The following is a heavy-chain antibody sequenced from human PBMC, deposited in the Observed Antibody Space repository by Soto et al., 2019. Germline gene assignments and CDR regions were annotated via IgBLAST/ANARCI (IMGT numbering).Heavy chain of an antibody. Sequence: EVQLLESGGGLIQPGGSLRLSCAASGFTFNNYPMSWVRQAPGKGLEWVSGISGSGEPPYYADSVQGRFTISRDNYKNMVYLQMNSLRVEDTAVYYCAKDRRITMVRGVLRAFDSWGQGNLVTVSS. CDR2: ISGSGEPP. V-gene: IGHV3-23*01. D-gene: IGHD3-10*01. J-gene: IGHJ4*01. CDR3: AKDRRITMVRGVLRAFDS. CDR1: GFTFNNYP.